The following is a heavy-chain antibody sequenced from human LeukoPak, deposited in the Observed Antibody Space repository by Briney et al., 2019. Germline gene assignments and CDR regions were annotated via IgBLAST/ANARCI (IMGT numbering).Heavy chain of an antibody. J-gene: IGHJ3*02. CDR3: ARVSSGWYGAFDI. D-gene: IGHD6-19*01. CDR1: GGSFSGYY. V-gene: IGHV4-34*01. CDR2: INHSGST. Sequence: SETLSLTCAVYGGSFSGYYWGWIRQPPGKGLEWIGEINHSGSTNYNPSLKSRVTISVDTSKNQFSLKLSSVTAADTTVYYCARVSSGWYGAFDIWGQGTMVTVSS.